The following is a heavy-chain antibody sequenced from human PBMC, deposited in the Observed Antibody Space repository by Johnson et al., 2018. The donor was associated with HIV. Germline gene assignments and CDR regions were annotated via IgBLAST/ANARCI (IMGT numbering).Heavy chain of an antibody. CDR1: GFTFSSYW. V-gene: IGHV3-7*01. D-gene: IGHD5-18*01. J-gene: IGHJ3*02. CDR3: AREVAIGYSYGYLIGAFDI. CDR2: IKQDGSEK. Sequence: VQLVESGGGLVQPGGSLGLSCAASGFTFSSYWMSWVRQAPGKGLEWVANIKQDGSEKYYVDSVKGRFTISRDNAKNSLYLQMNSLRAEDTAVYYCAREVAIGYSYGYLIGAFDIWGQGTMVTVSS.